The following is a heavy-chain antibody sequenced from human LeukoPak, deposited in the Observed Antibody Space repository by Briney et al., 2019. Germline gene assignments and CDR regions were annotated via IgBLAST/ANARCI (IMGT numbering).Heavy chain of an antibody. Sequence: SQTLSLTCTVSGGSISSGDYYWSWIRQPPGKGLEWIGYIYYSGSTYYNPSLKSRVTISVDTSKNQFSLKLSSVTAADTAVYYCAGALGGDGGKGGIGYWGQGTLVTVSS. J-gene: IGHJ4*02. CDR1: GGSISSGDYY. D-gene: IGHD4-23*01. CDR2: IYYSGST. CDR3: AGALGGDGGKGGIGY. V-gene: IGHV4-30-4*01.